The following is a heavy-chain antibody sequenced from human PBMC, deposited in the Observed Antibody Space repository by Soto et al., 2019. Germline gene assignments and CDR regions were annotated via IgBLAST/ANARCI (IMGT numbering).Heavy chain of an antibody. CDR2: IDAYNGNT. V-gene: IGHV1-18*01. J-gene: IGHJ4*02. D-gene: IGHD3-22*01. CDR3: ARAVSPYYYYDSSGYPDY. CDR1: GYTFTSYG. Sequence: ASVKVSCKASGYTFTSYGISWVRQAPGQGLEWMGWIDAYNGNTNYAQKFQGRVTMTRDTSTSTVYMELSSLRSEDTAVYYCARAVSPYYYYDSSGYPDYWGQGTLVTVSS.